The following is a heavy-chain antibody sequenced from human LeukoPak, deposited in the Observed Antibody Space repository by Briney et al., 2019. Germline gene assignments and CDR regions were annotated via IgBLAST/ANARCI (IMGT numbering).Heavy chain of an antibody. D-gene: IGHD6-19*01. V-gene: IGHV3-23*01. J-gene: IGHJ4*02. CDR3: AKEVTSSGWPLAY. Sequence: PGGSLTLPCAPPGSPFSTVATSWARQPPGRGRGWVSGISGSGTNTYYADSVKGRFTISRDNSKNTLYVQMNSLRANDTAIYYCAKEVTSSGWPLAYWGQGALVTVSS. CDR2: ISGSGTNT. CDR1: GSPFSTVA.